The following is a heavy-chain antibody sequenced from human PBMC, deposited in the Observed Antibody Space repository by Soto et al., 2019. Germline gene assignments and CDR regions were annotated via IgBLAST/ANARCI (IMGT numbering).Heavy chain of an antibody. D-gene: IGHD5-18*01. Sequence: SETLSLTCPVSGGSISSHSWNWIRQPPGRGLEWIGHVYSSGSTNYNPSLESRVTISVDTSKNQFSLKLTSLTAADTAVYYCARRVQANSAVVQGNWLDPRGQGTLVT. J-gene: IGHJ5*02. CDR2: VYSSGST. CDR3: ARRVQANSAVVQGNWLDP. CDR1: GGSISSHS. V-gene: IGHV4-59*08.